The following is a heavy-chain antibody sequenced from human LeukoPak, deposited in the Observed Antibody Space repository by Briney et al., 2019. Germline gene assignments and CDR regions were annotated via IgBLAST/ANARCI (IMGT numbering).Heavy chain of an antibody. J-gene: IGHJ4*02. V-gene: IGHV3-66*01. CDR1: GFTVSSTY. D-gene: IGHD4-17*01. CDR2: IYSGGSI. Sequence: GGSLRLSCAVSGFTVSSTYINWVRQAPGKGLEWVSVIYSGGSIYYGDSVKGRFTISRDNAKNSLYLQMNSLRADDTAVYYCVRDLNGDYRPYWGQGTLVTVSS. CDR3: VRDLNGDYRPY.